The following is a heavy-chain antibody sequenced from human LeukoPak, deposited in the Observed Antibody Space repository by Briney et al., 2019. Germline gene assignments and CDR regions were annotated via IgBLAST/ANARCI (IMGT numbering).Heavy chain of an antibody. J-gene: IGHJ3*02. CDR2: IYYSGST. Sequence: SETLSLTCTVSGGSISSYYWSWIRQPPGKGLEWIGYIYYSGSTNYNPSLKSRVTISVDTSKNQFSLKLSSVTAADTAVYYCARDGGRGYGYGSDTFHIWGQGSTVTVSS. CDR3: ARDGGRGYGYGSDTFHI. V-gene: IGHV4-59*01. D-gene: IGHD5-18*01. CDR1: GGSISSYY.